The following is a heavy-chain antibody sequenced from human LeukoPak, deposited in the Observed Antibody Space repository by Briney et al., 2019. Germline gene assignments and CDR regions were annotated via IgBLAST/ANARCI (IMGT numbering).Heavy chain of an antibody. CDR3: ARTTEGGYSNGYFYSYYMDV. J-gene: IGHJ6*03. V-gene: IGHV4-59*01. CDR1: GGSISSYY. CDR2: IYYIVST. Sequence: SETLSLTCTVYGGSISSYYWSWIRQPPGKVLEWIGYIYYIVSTNYKSSLKSRVTISVDTAKNQFSLRLSSVTAEDTAVYYCARTTEGGYSNGYFYSYYMDVWGKGTTVTISS. D-gene: IGHD4-11*01.